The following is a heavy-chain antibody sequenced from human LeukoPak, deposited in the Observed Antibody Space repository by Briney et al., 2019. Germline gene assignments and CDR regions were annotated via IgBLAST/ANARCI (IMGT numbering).Heavy chain of an antibody. J-gene: IGHJ6*02. Sequence: GGSLRLSPAVSGLTFNDSRMIWARPAPAKRLEWVAVTAGADDVIQYADSVKGRFTISTYNSKNMVYLQMNSLRAEDTALYFCANYIQRPPGMDVWGQGTMVTVSS. CDR2: TAGADDVI. V-gene: IGHV3-23*01. CDR1: GLTFNDSR. CDR3: ANYIQRPPGMDV. D-gene: IGHD2-15*01.